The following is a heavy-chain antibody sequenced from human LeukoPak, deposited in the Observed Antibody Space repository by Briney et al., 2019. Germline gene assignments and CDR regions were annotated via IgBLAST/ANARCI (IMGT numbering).Heavy chain of an antibody. J-gene: IGHJ5*02. V-gene: IGHV1-24*01. D-gene: IGHD6-13*01. CDR3: ATVNSWSSYNWFDP. Sequence: ASVKVSCKVSGYTLTELSMHWVRQAPGKGLEWMGGFDPEDGETICAQKFQGRVTMTEDTSTDTAYMELSSLRSEDTAVYYCATVNSWSSYNWFDPWGQGTLVTVSS. CDR1: GYTLTELS. CDR2: FDPEDGET.